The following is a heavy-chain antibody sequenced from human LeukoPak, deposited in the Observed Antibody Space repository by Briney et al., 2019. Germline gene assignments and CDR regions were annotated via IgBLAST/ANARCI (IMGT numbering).Heavy chain of an antibody. CDR2: INPNSGDT. J-gene: IGHJ4*02. Sequence: ASVKVSCKASGYTFTDYYMHWVRQAPGQGLEWMGWINPNSGDTNYAQKFQGRVTMTRDTSISTAYMDLSGLRSDDTAVYYCARNSAYYSSSDYWGQGTLVTFSS. V-gene: IGHV1-2*02. D-gene: IGHD3-22*01. CDR3: ARNSAYYSSSDY. CDR1: GYTFTDYY.